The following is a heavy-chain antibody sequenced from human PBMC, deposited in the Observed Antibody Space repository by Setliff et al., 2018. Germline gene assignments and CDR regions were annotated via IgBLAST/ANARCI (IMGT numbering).Heavy chain of an antibody. J-gene: IGHJ4*02. CDR2: IYYSGST. V-gene: IGHV4-39*01. D-gene: IGHD6-13*01. CDR3: ARRGMRSSWFQGYFDS. CDR1: GGSISSSSYY. Sequence: PSETLSLTCTVSGGSISSSSYYWGWIRQPPGKGLEWIGSIYYSGSTYYNPSLKSRVTISVDTSKNQFSLKLSSVTAADTAVYYCARRGMRSSWFQGYFDSWGQGTLVTVSS.